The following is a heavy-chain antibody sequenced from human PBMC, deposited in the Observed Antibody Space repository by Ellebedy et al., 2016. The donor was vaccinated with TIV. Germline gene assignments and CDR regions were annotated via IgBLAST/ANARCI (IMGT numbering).Heavy chain of an antibody. CDR3: ARTTLRAHFDY. D-gene: IGHD1-1*01. J-gene: IGHJ4*02. Sequence: GESLKISCAGSGFTFSTYVMHWVRQAPGKGLEWVAVIWYDESQKYYADSVKGRFTISRDNANNTLYLQMNNLGAEDTAIYYCARTTLRAHFDYWGPGTLVTVSS. V-gene: IGHV3-33*08. CDR1: GFTFSTYV. CDR2: IWYDESQK.